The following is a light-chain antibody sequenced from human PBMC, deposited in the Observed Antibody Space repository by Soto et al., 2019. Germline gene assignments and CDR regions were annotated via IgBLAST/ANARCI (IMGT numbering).Light chain of an antibody. CDR3: QQYDSSPRT. Sequence: EIGLTQSPGILYLSPGERATLSCRASQSVSSSYLAWYQQKPGQAPRLRIYGASSRATGIPDRFSGSGSGTDFPLTISRLEPEDCAVYYCQQYDSSPRTFGQGTKVEIK. V-gene: IGKV3-20*01. J-gene: IGKJ1*01. CDR2: GAS. CDR1: QSVSSSY.